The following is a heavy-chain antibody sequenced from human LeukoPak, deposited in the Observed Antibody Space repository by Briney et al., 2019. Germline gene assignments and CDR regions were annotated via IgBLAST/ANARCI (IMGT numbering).Heavy chain of an antibody. CDR3: ARVYASPYYYDSSGYYYFDC. D-gene: IGHD3-22*01. V-gene: IGHV3-74*01. CDR2: INSDGSST. CDR1: GFTFSSHC. Sequence: GGSLRLSCAASGFTFSSHCMHWVRQAPGKGLVWVSRINSDGSSTSYADSVKGRFTISRDNAKNTLYLQMNSLRAEDTAVYYCARVYASPYYYDSSGYYYFDCWGQGTLVTVSS. J-gene: IGHJ4*02.